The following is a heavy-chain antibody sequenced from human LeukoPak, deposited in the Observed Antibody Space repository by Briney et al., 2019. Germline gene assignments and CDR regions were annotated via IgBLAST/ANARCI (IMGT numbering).Heavy chain of an antibody. CDR2: INYSGST. J-gene: IGHJ4*02. V-gene: IGHV4-30-4*08. CDR1: GGSISSGDYY. Sequence: PSQTLSLTCTVSGGSISSGDYYWSWIRQPPGKGLEWIGYINYSGSTYYNPSLKSRVTISVDTSKNQFSLKLSSVTAADTAVYYCASSWAITMVRGVLLTNWGQGALVTVSS. D-gene: IGHD3-10*01. CDR3: ASSWAITMVRGVLLTN.